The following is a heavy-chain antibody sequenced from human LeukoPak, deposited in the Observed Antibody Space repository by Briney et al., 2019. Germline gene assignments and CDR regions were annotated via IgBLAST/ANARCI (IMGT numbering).Heavy chain of an antibody. CDR2: TYYRSKWYN. J-gene: IGHJ3*02. V-gene: IGHV6-1*01. CDR3: AREGGDAFDI. D-gene: IGHD3-16*01. Sequence: SQTLSLTCAISGDSVSSDSTAWNWIRQSPSRGLEWLGGTYYRSKWYNDYAVSVKSRISINPDTSKNQFSLQLNSVTLEDTAVYYCAREGGDAFDIWGQGTMVTVSS. CDR1: GDSVSSDSTA.